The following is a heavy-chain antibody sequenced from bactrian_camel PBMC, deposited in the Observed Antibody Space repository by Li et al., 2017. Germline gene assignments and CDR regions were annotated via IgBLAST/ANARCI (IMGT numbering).Heavy chain of an antibody. D-gene: IGHD4*01. CDR2: IVFGGST. J-gene: IGHJ4*01. CDR1: GAPFDDGD. Sequence: HVQLVESGGGSVETGGSLKLSCTTSGAPFDDGDMGWYRQAPGIECKLISTIVFGGSTFYSDSVKGRFTISHDNAKNTLYLQMNSLKPEDTAMYYCAAETSTFLCSQIATSTGAEFKYWGRGTQVTVS. V-gene: IGHV3S55*01. CDR3: AAETSTFLCSQIATSTGAEFKY.